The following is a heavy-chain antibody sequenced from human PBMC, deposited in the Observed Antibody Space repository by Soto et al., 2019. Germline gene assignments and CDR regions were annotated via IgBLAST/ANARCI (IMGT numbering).Heavy chain of an antibody. J-gene: IGHJ2*01. CDR2: NGCSGTT. Sequence: QVQLQQWGAGLLKPSETLSLTCDVYGGSLSGYHWNLIRQPPGKGLEWIGENGCSGTTHYHPSLQSRVKFSMDPSKNQFSLKLTSVTAADTAVYYWARCPVGGRNVRGSLDVWGRGTLITFSS. CDR3: ARCPVGGRNVRGSLDV. V-gene: IGHV4-34*01. CDR1: GGSLSGYH. D-gene: IGHD6-19*01.